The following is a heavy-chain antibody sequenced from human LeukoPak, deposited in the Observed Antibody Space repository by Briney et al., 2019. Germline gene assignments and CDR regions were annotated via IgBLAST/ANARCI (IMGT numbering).Heavy chain of an antibody. J-gene: IGHJ4*02. CDR3: ARDLEWLQFGGVFGY. V-gene: IGHV4-39*07. CDR1: DDSVSKSRYY. D-gene: IGHD5-24*01. CDR2: IYYSGST. Sequence: PSETLPLTCTVSDDSVSKSRYYWGWIRQPPGKGLEWIGNIYYSGSTYYNPSLKSRVTISVDTSKNQFSLKLSSVTAADTAMYYCARDLEWLQFGGVFGYWGQGTLVTVSS.